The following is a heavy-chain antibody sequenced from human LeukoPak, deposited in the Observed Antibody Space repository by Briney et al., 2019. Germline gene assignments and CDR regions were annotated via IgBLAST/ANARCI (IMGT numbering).Heavy chain of an antibody. CDR1: GFTFDDYA. Sequence: GGSLRLSCAASGFTFDDYAMHWVRQAPGKGLEWVSGISWNSGSIGYADSVKGQFTISRDNAKNSLYLQMNSLRAEDTALYYCAKGAGYYDSSGSLGYFDYWGQGTLVTVSS. CDR2: ISWNSGSI. D-gene: IGHD3-22*01. V-gene: IGHV3-9*01. CDR3: AKGAGYYDSSGSLGYFDY. J-gene: IGHJ4*02.